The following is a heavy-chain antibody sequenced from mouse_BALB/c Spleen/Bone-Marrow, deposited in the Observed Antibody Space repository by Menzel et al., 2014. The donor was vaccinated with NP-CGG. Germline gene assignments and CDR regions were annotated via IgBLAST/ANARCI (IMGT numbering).Heavy chain of an antibody. J-gene: IGHJ2*01. Sequence: QVQLQQSGAELMKPGASVKISCKATGYTFSSYWIEWVKQRPGHGLEWIGGILPGSGSTNYNEKFKGKATFTADTSSNTAYMQPSSLTSEDSAVYYCARRGYDGYHWGQGTTLTVSS. CDR2: ILPGSGST. CDR1: GYTFSSYW. D-gene: IGHD2-3*01. V-gene: IGHV1-9*01. CDR3: ARRGYDGYH.